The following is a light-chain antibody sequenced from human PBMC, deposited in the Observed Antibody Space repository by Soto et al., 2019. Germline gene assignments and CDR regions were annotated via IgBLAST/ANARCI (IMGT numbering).Light chain of an antibody. CDR1: HSVPTNY. CDR3: QQRSNWPREIT. CDR2: GAS. Sequence: EIVLTQSPGTLSLSTGERVTLSCRASHSVPTNYLAWYQQKPGQSPRLLIYGASTRATGIPERFSGSGSGTDFTLTISSLEPEDFAVYYCQQRSNWPREITFGQGTRLEIK. J-gene: IGKJ5*01. V-gene: IGKV3-11*01.